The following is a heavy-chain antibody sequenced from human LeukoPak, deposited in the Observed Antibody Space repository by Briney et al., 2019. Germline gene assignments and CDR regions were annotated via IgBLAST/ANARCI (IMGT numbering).Heavy chain of an antibody. CDR1: GFTFSSYA. CDR3: AKSGSGWFAESDY. CDR2: ISGSATST. D-gene: IGHD6-19*01. J-gene: IGHJ4*02. V-gene: IGHV3-23*01. Sequence: GGSLRLSCAASGFTFSSYAMSWVRQALGKGLEWVSTISGSATSTYYADSVKDRFTISRDNSKNTLYLQMNSLRAEDTALYYCAKSGSGWFAESDYWGQGTLVTVSS.